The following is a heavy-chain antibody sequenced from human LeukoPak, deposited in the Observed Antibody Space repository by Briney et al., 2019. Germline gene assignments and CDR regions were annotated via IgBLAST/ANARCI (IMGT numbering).Heavy chain of an antibody. D-gene: IGHD2-15*01. Sequence: VASVKVSFKASGYTFTSYGISWVRQAPGQGLEWMGWISAYNGNTNYAQKLQGRVTMTTDTSTSTAYMELRSLRSDDTAVYYCASRTCLRYCSPKNGAFDIWGQGTMVTVSS. CDR3: ASRTCLRYCSPKNGAFDI. V-gene: IGHV1-18*01. CDR2: ISAYNGNT. CDR1: GYTFTSYG. J-gene: IGHJ3*02.